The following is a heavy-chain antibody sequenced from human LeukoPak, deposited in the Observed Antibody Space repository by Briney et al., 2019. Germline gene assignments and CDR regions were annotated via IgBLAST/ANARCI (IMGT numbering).Heavy chain of an antibody. CDR2: IYHSGST. CDR3: ARERRYDFWSGYLV. Sequence: SETLSLTCAVSGGSISSSNWWSWVRQPPGKGLEWIGEIYHSGSTNYNPSLKSRVTISVDKSKNQFPLKLSSVTAADTAVYYCARERRYDFWSGYLVWGQGTLVTVSS. D-gene: IGHD3-3*01. V-gene: IGHV4-4*02. CDR1: GGSISSSNW. J-gene: IGHJ4*02.